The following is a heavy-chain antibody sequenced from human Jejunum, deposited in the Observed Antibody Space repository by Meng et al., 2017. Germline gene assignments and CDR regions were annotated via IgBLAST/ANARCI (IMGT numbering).Heavy chain of an antibody. CDR1: GYSFSSYW. D-gene: IGHD3-16*01. CDR2: IYPGDSDT. CDR3: ARPSKGGVTTPFDY. J-gene: IGHJ4*02. V-gene: IGHV5-51*01. Sequence: GESLKISCTGSGYSFSSYWIGWVRQMPGKGLEWMGIIYPGDSDTKYSPSFEGHVTISADSSTSTTYLQWSSLKASDTATYYCARPSKGGVTTPFDYWGQGTLVTVSS.